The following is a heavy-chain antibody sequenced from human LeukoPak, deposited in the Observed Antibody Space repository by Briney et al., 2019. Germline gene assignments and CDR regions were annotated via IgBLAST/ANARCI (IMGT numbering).Heavy chain of an antibody. V-gene: IGHV3-49*04. CDR2: IRSKAYGGTT. D-gene: IGHD4-17*01. CDR3: TRDSKYGDLDY. Sequence: GRSLRLSCTASGFTFGDYAMSWVRQAPGKGLEWVGFIRSKAYGGTTEYAASVKGRFTISRDDSKSIAYLQMNSLKTEDTAVYYCTRDSKYGDLDYWGQGTLVTVSS. CDR1: GFTFGDYA. J-gene: IGHJ4*02.